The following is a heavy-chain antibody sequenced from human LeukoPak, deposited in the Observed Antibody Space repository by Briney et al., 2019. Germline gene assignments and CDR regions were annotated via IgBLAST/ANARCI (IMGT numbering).Heavy chain of an antibody. CDR1: GFTFSSYG. J-gene: IGHJ4*02. CDR3: AKDNGALVVVPAANFDY. D-gene: IGHD2-2*01. V-gene: IGHV3-30*18. CDR2: ISYDGSNK. Sequence: PGRSLRLSCAASGFTFSSYGMHWVRQAPGKGLEWVAVISYDGSNKYYADSVKGRFTISRDNSKNTLYLQMDSLRAEDTAVYYCAKDNGALVVVPAANFDYWGQGTLVTVSS.